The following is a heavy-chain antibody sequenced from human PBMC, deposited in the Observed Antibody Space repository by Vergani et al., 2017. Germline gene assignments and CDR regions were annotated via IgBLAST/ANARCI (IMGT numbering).Heavy chain of an antibody. Sequence: QVQLVQSGAEVKKPGASVKVSCKASGYTFTSYYMHWVRQAPGQGLEWMGIINPSGGSTSYAQKFQGRVTMTRDTSISTAYMELSRLRSDDTAVYYCASRDPGSYHDDDAFDIWGQGTMVTVSS. V-gene: IGHV1-46*01. D-gene: IGHD1-26*01. CDR2: INPSGGST. CDR3: ASRDPGSYHDDDAFDI. J-gene: IGHJ3*02. CDR1: GYTFTSYY.